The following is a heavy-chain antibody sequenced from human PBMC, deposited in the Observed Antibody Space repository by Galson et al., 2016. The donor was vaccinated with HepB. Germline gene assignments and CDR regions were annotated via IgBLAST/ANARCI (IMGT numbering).Heavy chain of an antibody. Sequence: SLRLSCAASGSSFSDHYMDWVRQAPGKGLEWVGRVRNRANGYTPEYATSVTGRFTISRDDSKNLPSLQMNSLKIEDTAVYYCTRGYSGASYYAFDIWGQGTMVTVSS. CDR3: TRGYSGASYYAFDI. D-gene: IGHD6-19*01. J-gene: IGHJ3*02. CDR2: VRNRANGYTP. CDR1: GSSFSDHY. V-gene: IGHV3-72*01.